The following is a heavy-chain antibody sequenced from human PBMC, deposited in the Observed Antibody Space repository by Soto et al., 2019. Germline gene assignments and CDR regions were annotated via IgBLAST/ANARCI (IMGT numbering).Heavy chain of an antibody. J-gene: IGHJ4*02. CDR2: VSYDGSKN. D-gene: IGHD3-16*01. Sequence: QVQLVESGGGVVQPRRSLRLSCAASGFIFTSYIVHWVRQAPGKGLEWVASVSYDGSKNHYADSVKGRFSISRDNSKNTVYLQMNSLRTEDTAVYYCARDKRLLFDCNFDSWGQGTLVTVSS. V-gene: IGHV3-30*01. CDR3: ARDKRLLFDCNFDS. CDR1: GFIFTSYI.